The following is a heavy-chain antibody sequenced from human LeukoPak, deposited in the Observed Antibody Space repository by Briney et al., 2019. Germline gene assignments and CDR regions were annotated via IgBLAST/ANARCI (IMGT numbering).Heavy chain of an antibody. J-gene: IGHJ4*02. V-gene: IGHV4-34*01. CDR1: GGSFSGYY. CDR3: VSGSLIGLFDY. CDR2: INHSGST. D-gene: IGHD1-26*01. Sequence: PSETLSLTCAVYGGSFSGYYWSWIRQPPGKGLEWIGEINHSGSTNYNPSLKSRVTISVDTSKNQFSLRLSSVTAADTAVYYCVSGSLIGLFDYWGQGTLVTVSS.